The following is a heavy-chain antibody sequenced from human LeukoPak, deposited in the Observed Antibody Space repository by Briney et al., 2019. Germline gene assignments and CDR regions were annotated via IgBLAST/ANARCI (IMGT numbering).Heavy chain of an antibody. CDR2: ISSTSSHT. CDR1: GFTFSSQA. Sequence: GGSLRLSCVASGFTFSSQAMNWVRQAPGKGLEWVSSISSTSSHTYYADSVKGRFTISRDNSKNTLYLQMNSLRAEDTAVYYCARARGSSGPVFDYWGQGTLVTVSS. D-gene: IGHD6-19*01. V-gene: IGHV3-21*01. J-gene: IGHJ4*02. CDR3: ARARGSSGPVFDY.